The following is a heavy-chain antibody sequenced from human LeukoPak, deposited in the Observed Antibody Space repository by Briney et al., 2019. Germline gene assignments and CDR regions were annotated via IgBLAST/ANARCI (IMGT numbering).Heavy chain of an antibody. J-gene: IGHJ4*02. Sequence: SETLSLTCTVSGGSISSYYWSWIRQPPGKGLEWIGYIYYSGSTNYNPSLKSRVTISVDTSKNQFSLKLSSVTAADTAVYYCARVGVAGPYYFDYWGQGTLVTVSS. D-gene: IGHD6-19*01. CDR2: IYYSGST. CDR1: GGSISSYY. CDR3: ARVGVAGPYYFDY. V-gene: IGHV4-59*12.